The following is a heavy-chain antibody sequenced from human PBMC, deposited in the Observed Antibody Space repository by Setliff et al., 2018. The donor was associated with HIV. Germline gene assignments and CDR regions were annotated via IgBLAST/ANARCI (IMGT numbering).Heavy chain of an antibody. D-gene: IGHD2-21*02. CDR2: IIPFFGTT. J-gene: IGHJ3*02. Sequence: SVKVSCKASVGTFSSYAISWVRQAPGQGLEWMGGIIPFFGTTNYAQNFQGRVTITADESTTTAYMELSSLRSDDTAVYYCATGDRGYYCGADCYYDAFDIWGQGTMVTVSS. CDR3: ATGDRGYYCGADCYYDAFDI. V-gene: IGHV1-69*13. CDR1: VGTFSSYA.